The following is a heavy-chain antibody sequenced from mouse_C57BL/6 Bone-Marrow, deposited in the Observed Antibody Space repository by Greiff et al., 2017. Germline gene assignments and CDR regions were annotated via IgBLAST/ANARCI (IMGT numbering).Heavy chain of an antibody. CDR1: GYTFTSYW. V-gene: IGHV1-69*01. Sequence: QVQLQQPGAELVMPGASVKLSCKASGYTFTSYWMHWVKQRPGQGLEWIGEIDPSDSYTNYNQKFKGKSTLTVDKSSSTASMQLRSLTSEDAAVYYGARDRDGYDGYYYAMDYWGQGTSVTVSS. CDR2: IDPSDSYT. D-gene: IGHD2-2*01. CDR3: ARDRDGYDGYYYAMDY. J-gene: IGHJ4*01.